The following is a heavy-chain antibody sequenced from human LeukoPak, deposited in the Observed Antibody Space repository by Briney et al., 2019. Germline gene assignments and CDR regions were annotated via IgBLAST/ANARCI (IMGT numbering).Heavy chain of an antibody. CDR2: VYYSGSI. CDR1: DGSIDNHY. Sequence: PSETLSLTCTVSDGSIDNHYWNWIRQPPGKGLEWIGYVYYSGSINYNPSLKSRVTISVETSKTHFSLKLNSVTAADTAVYYCARRRKVAATGDAFDVWGQGTLVTVSS. D-gene: IGHD5-12*01. CDR3: ARRRKVAATGDAFDV. J-gene: IGHJ4*02. V-gene: IGHV4-59*08.